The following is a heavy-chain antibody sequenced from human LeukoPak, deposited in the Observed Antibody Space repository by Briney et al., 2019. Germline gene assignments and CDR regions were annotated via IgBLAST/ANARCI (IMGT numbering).Heavy chain of an antibody. CDR2: IYFVGST. J-gene: IGHJ5*02. D-gene: IGHD3-10*01. CDR3: ARLYYNSGPRFDP. CDR1: AGSISSSNYY. Sequence: SGTLSLTCTVSAGSISSSNYYWGWIRQPPGKGLEWIGTIYFVGSTYYNPSLKSRVTISVDTSKNQFSLKVSSVTAADTAVYYCARLYYNSGPRFDPWGQGTLVTVSS. V-gene: IGHV4-39*01.